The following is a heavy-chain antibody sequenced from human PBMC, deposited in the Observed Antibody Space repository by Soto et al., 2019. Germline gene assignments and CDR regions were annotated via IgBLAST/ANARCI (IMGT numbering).Heavy chain of an antibody. V-gene: IGHV1-18*01. J-gene: IGHJ4*02. CDR1: GYTFNTYG. CDR3: ARGWELGP. CDR2: ISTSSGET. Sequence: QVQLVQSGADVKQPGASVKVSCKASGYTFNTYGISWVRQAPGQGLEWMGWISTSSGETNYTQNLQDRVILTTDTSPSTAYMELRGLTSDDTAVYYCARGWELGPWGQGTVVTVSS. D-gene: IGHD1-7*01.